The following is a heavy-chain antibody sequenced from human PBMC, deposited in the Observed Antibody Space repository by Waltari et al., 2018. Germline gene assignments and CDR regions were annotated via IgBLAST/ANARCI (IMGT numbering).Heavy chain of an antibody. CDR1: GSSLTGYW. J-gene: IGHJ4*02. V-gene: IGHV3-7*01. Sequence: EVQLVESGGGLVQPGGSLDLSCAAPGSSLTGYWMSWVRQAPGKGLEWVANIKQDGSETNYVDSVKGRFTISRDNAKNSLYLQMNSLRAEDTAVYYCARGRITIGPWGQGSLVTVSS. CDR2: IKQDGSET. CDR3: ARGRITIGP. D-gene: IGHD3-10*01.